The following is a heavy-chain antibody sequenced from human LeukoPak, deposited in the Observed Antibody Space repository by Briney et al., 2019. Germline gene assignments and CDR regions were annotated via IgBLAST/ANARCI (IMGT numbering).Heavy chain of an antibody. CDR3: ARGGADYDILSGLYLGY. J-gene: IGHJ4*02. Sequence: ASVKVSCKASGYTFTSFGVSWVRQAPGQGLEWLGWISVYNGNTDYAQNFQGRVTLTTETSTNTAYMELRGLTSGDTAIYYCARGGADYDILSGLYLGYWGQGTLVTVSS. V-gene: IGHV1-18*01. CDR2: ISVYNGNT. D-gene: IGHD3-9*01. CDR1: GYTFTSFG.